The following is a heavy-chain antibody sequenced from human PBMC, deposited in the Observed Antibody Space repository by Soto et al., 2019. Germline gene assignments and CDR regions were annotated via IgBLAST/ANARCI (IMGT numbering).Heavy chain of an antibody. CDR3: ARGSSSSEFPYYYGMDV. CDR2: IIPIFGTA. D-gene: IGHD6-6*01. V-gene: IGHV1-69*06. J-gene: IGHJ6*02. CDR1: GGTFSRYA. Sequence: SVKVSCKASGGTFSRYAISWVRQAPGQGLEWMGGIIPIFGTANYAQKFQGRVTITADKSTSTAYMELSSLRSEDTAVYYCARGSSSSEFPYYYGMDVWGQGTTVTVSS.